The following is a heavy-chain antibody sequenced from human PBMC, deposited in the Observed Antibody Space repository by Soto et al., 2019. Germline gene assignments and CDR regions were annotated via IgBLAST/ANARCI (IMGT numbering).Heavy chain of an antibody. Sequence: QITLNESGPTVVRRTETLTLTCRFSGFSLTTSGVGVGWIRQSPGKAPEWLALIYWDDDKRYSASLKSRLTITKDTSKNQLVLTVSDLDPTDTATYYCAHRVLRTVFGLVTTTAIYSDFWGQGTPVAVSS. J-gene: IGHJ4*02. CDR1: GFSLTTSGVG. CDR2: IYWDDDK. D-gene: IGHD3-3*01. V-gene: IGHV2-5*02. CDR3: AHRVLRTVFGLVTTTAIYSDF.